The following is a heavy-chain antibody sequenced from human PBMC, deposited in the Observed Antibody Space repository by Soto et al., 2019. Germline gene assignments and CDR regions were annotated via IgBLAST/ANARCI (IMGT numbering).Heavy chain of an antibody. CDR1: GFTVSSYA. V-gene: IGHV3-23*01. CDR3: ARSYGLSYSSGCCPVSESFDY. J-gene: IGHJ4*02. Sequence: GGSLRLSCAASGFTVSSYAMSWVRQAPGKGLEWVSAISGSGGSTYYADSVKGRFTISRDKSKNTLYLQMNSLRAEDTAVYYCARSYGLSYSSGCCPVSESFDYWGQGTLVTVSS. D-gene: IGHD6-19*01. CDR2: ISGSGGST.